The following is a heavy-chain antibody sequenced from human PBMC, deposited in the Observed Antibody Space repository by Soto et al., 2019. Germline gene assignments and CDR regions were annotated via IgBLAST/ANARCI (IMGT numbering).Heavy chain of an antibody. CDR1: GFTSTSSA. J-gene: IGHJ4*02. CDR3: AAETDTAN. V-gene: IGHV1-58*01. D-gene: IGHD5-18*01. Sequence: SVKVSCKASGFTSTSSAVPWVRQARGQRLEWIGWIVVGSGNTNYAQKFQERVTITRDMSTSTAYMELSSLRSEDTAVYYCAAETDTANWGQGTLVTVSS. CDR2: IVVGSGNT.